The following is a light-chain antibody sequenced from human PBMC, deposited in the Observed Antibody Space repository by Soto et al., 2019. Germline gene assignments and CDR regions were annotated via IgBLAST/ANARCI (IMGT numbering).Light chain of an antibody. CDR1: QSVTSSY. V-gene: IGKV3-20*01. CDR2: GAS. Sequence: PGERATLSCRASQSVTSSYLAWYQQKPGQAPRLLIYGASSRATGIPDRFTGSGSGTDFTLTISRLEPEDFAVYYCQQYGSSRQTFGQGTKVEIK. J-gene: IGKJ1*01. CDR3: QQYGSSRQT.